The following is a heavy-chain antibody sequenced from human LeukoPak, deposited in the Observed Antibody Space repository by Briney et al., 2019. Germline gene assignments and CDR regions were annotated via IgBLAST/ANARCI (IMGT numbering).Heavy chain of an antibody. D-gene: IGHD6-6*01. CDR1: GGSTSSSSYY. V-gene: IGHV4-39*01. CDR2: IYYSGST. Sequence: SETLSLTCTVSGGSTSSSSYYWGWIRQPPGKGLEWIGSIYYSGSTYYNPSLKSRVTISVDTSKNQFSLKLSSVTAADTAVYYCARRYSSSLQDLYYFDYWGQGTLVTVSS. CDR3: ARRYSSSLQDLYYFDY. J-gene: IGHJ4*02.